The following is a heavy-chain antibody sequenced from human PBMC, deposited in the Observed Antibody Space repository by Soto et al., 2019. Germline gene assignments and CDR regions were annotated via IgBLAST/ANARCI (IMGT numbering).Heavy chain of an antibody. CDR3: VSQRTSVLTQAYFDY. D-gene: IGHD2-8*01. CDR1: GGSVSNSNYY. Sequence: SETLSLTCTVSGGSVSNSNYYWGWIRQSPGKGLEWIGSVYYRGRSYSKSPVKSRVTISVDTSKNQFSLNLNSVTASDTAVYYCVSQRTSVLTQAYFDYWGPGALVTVSS. J-gene: IGHJ4*02. CDR2: VYYRGRS. V-gene: IGHV4-39*01.